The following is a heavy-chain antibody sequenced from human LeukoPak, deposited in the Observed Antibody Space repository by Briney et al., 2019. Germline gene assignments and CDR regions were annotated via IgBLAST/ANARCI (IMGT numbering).Heavy chain of an antibody. D-gene: IGHD1-26*01. V-gene: IGHV3-23*01. CDR3: APHEWEVLDSDPFDM. CDR2: ISGSGGST. Sequence: PGGSLRLSCAASGFTVSSNYMSWVRQAPGKGLEWVSVISGSGGSTYYADSVKGRFTMSRDNSKKTLYLQMNSLRAEDTAVYYCAPHEWEVLDSDPFDMWGQGTKVTVSS. CDR1: GFTVSSNY. J-gene: IGHJ3*02.